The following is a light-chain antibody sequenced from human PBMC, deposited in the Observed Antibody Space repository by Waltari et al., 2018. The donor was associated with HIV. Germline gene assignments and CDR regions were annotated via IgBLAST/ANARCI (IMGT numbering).Light chain of an antibody. CDR3: PQSFSSPLT. Sequence: DIQMTQSPSSLSASVGDSVTIPCRASQTVTNKVNWYQQKPGKAPKGLIYDASTLQSGVPSRFRGGGSWTDFTLTITSLQLYDFATYFCPQSFSSPLTFGPGTKVDI. V-gene: IGKV1-39*01. CDR2: DAS. CDR1: QTVTNK. J-gene: IGKJ3*01.